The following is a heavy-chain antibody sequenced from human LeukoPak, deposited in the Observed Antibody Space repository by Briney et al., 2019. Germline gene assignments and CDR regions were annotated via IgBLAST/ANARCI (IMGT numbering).Heavy chain of an antibody. D-gene: IGHD3-22*01. J-gene: IGHJ4*02. Sequence: ASVKVSCKASGYTFTNYEINWVRQATGQGLEWMGWMNPNSGDTAYAQKFQGRITMTRSTSISTAYMDLSSLRSEDTAVYYCARGLGSYDSSELTWPMISFWGQGTVVTVSS. CDR2: MNPNSGDT. V-gene: IGHV1-8*01. CDR1: GYTFTNYE. CDR3: ARGLGSYDSSELTWPMISF.